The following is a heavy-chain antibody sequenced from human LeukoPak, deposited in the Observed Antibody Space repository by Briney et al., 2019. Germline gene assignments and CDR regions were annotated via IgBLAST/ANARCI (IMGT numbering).Heavy chain of an antibody. CDR1: GFTFSSYG. V-gene: IGHV3-23*01. CDR2: ISGSGGST. J-gene: IGHJ4*02. Sequence: PGGSLRLSCAASGFTFSSYGMSWVRQAPGKGLEWVSAISGSGGSTYYADSVKGRFTISRDNSKNTLYLQMNSLRAKDTAVYYCAKGKAYYYDSSGHRYFDYWGQGTLVTVSS. D-gene: IGHD3-22*01. CDR3: AKGKAYYYDSSGHRYFDY.